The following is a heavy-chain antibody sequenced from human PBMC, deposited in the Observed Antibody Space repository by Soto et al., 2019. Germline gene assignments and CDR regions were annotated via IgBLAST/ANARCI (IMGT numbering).Heavy chain of an antibody. CDR1: GFTFSDYA. J-gene: IGHJ4*02. D-gene: IGHD1-26*01. CDR2: ISGGGGST. Sequence: EVQLLESGGGLVQPGGSLRLSCAASGFTFSDYAMSWVRQAPGKGLEWVLAISGGGGSTYYADSVKGRFTISRDNSKNTLYLQMNSLRAEDTAVYYCAKDSSGSYLVDYWGQGTLVTVSS. V-gene: IGHV3-23*01. CDR3: AKDSSGSYLVDY.